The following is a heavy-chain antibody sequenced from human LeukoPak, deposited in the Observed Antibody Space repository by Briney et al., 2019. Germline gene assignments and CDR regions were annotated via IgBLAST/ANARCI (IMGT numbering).Heavy chain of an antibody. J-gene: IGHJ4*02. D-gene: IGHD3-22*01. CDR3: ARGIFYYYGSSGYYHFDY. CDR1: GGSVSSGSYY. CDR2: IYYSGGT. Sequence: SETLSLTCTVSGGSVSSGSYYWSWIRQPPGKTLERNGHIYYSGGTNYNPSLKSRVTISVDPSRNQFPLKLTSVTAADTAVYYCARGIFYYYGSSGYYHFDYWGQGTLVTVSS. V-gene: IGHV4-61*01.